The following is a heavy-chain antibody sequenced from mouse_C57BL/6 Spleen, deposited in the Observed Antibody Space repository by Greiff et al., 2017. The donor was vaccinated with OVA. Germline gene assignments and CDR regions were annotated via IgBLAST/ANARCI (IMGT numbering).Heavy chain of an antibody. CDR3: TRRDYGSSFYFDY. D-gene: IGHD1-1*01. V-gene: IGHV1-15*01. Sequence: QVQLQQSGAELVRPGASVTLSCKASGYTFTDYEMHWVKQTPVHGLEWIGAIDPETGGTAYNQKFKGKAILTADKSSSTAYMELRSLTSEDSAVYYCTRRDYGSSFYFDYGGQGTTLTVSS. CDR2: IDPETGGT. CDR1: GYTFTDYE. J-gene: IGHJ2*01.